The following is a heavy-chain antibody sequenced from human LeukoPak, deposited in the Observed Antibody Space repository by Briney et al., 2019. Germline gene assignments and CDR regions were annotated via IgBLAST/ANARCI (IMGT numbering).Heavy chain of an antibody. J-gene: IGHJ6*03. CDR3: ATAHSYYYYYMDV. Sequence: ASVKVSCKASGYTFTSYGISWVRQAPGQGLEWMGWISAYNGNTIYAQKFQGRVTMTEDTSTDTAYMELSSLRSEDTAVYYCATAHSYYYYYMDVWGKGTTVTVSS. CDR2: ISAYNGNT. D-gene: IGHD1-14*01. CDR1: GYTFTSYG. V-gene: IGHV1-18*01.